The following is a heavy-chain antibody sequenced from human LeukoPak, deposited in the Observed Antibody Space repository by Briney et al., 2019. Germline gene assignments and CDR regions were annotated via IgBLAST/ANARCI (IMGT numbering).Heavy chain of an antibody. CDR3: ARETVPAATTNWFDP. D-gene: IGHD2-2*01. CDR1: GGSISSGDYY. CDR2: IYYSGST. J-gene: IGHJ5*02. V-gene: IGHV4-30-4*08. Sequence: SETLSLTCTVSGGSISSGDYYWSWIRQPPGKGLEWFGYIYYSGSTYYNPSLKSRVTISVDTSKNQFSLKLSSVTAADTAVYYCARETVPAATTNWFDPWGQGTLVTVSS.